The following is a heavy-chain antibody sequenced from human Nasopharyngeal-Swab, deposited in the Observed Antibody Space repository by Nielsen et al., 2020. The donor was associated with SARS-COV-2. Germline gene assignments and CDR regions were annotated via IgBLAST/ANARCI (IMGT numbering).Heavy chain of an antibody. Sequence: ASVKVSCKASGYTFTGYYMHWVRQAPGQGLEWMGRINPNSGGTNYAQKFQGRVTMTRDTSISTAYMELSRLRSDDTAVYYCARDSTVACSRRSNIKRLCLHLGELCGVWGQGTLVTVSS. CDR1: GYTFTGYY. CDR2: INPNSGGT. J-gene: IGHJ4*02. D-gene: IGHD3-16*01. V-gene: IGHV1-2*06. CDR3: ARDSTVACSRRSNIKRLCLHLGELCGV.